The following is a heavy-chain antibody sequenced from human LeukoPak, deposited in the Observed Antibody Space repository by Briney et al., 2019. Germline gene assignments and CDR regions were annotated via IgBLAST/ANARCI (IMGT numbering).Heavy chain of an antibody. CDR3: ARATLRDCGGDCYSRGKYYFDY. CDR2: IIPIFGTA. Sequence: SVKVSCKAAGGTFSSYAISWVRQAPGQGLEWMGGIIPIFGTANYAQKFQGRVTITTDESTSTAYMELSSLRSEDTAVYYCARATLRDCGGDCYSRGKYYFDYWGQGTLVTVSS. J-gene: IGHJ4*02. V-gene: IGHV1-69*05. D-gene: IGHD2-21*02. CDR1: GGTFSSYA.